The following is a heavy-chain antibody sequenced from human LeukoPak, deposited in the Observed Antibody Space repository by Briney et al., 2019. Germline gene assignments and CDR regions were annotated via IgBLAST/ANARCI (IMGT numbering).Heavy chain of an antibody. J-gene: IGHJ6*03. CDR3: ATSDKWGFNYYYMDV. V-gene: IGHV4-59*01. CDR2: MYYTGNT. CDR1: GGSISDYY. D-gene: IGHD3-16*01. Sequence: SEALSLTCTVFGGSISDYYWSWIRQPPGKGLEWIGYMYYTGNTKYNPSLKGRVTISLDTSRNQFSLKLTSVTAADTAVYYCATSDKWGFNYYYMDVWGKGTTVTVSS.